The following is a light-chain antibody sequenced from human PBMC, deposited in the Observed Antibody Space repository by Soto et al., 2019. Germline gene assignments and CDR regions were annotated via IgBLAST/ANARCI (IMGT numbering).Light chain of an antibody. CDR3: SSYAGSNWYV. Sequence: QSVLTQPPSASGSPGQSVTISCTGTNSDVGGYNYVSWYQQYPVKAPKLIIYEVNERPSGVPDRFSGSKSGNTASLTVSGLQTADEADYYCSSYAGSNWYVFGTG. V-gene: IGLV2-8*01. CDR1: NSDVGGYNY. CDR2: EVN. J-gene: IGLJ1*01.